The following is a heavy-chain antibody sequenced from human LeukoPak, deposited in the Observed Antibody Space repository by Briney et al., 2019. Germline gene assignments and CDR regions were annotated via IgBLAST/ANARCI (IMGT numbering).Heavy chain of an antibody. CDR3: ASDEGNYFDY. CDR2: ISRNSTYI. Sequence: PGGSLGLSCAASGFTFSSYIMNWVRQAPGKGLEWVASISRNSTYIHYADSVKGRFTISRDNARNSLFLQMNSLRAEDTAIYYCASDEGNYFDYWGQGTLVTVSS. J-gene: IGHJ4*02. CDR1: GFTFSSYI. V-gene: IGHV3-21*01.